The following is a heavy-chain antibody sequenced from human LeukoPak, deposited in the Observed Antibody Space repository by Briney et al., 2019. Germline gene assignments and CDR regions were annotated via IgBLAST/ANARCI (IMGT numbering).Heavy chain of an antibody. D-gene: IGHD3-22*01. Sequence: GGSLRLSCAASGFTFSSYAMSWVRQAPGKGLEWVSAISGSGGSTYYADSVKGRFTISRENSKNTLYLQMNSLRAEDTAVYYCARRITMIVNYYYYGMDVWGQGTTVTVSS. CDR1: GFTFSSYA. CDR3: ARRITMIVNYYYYGMDV. V-gene: IGHV3-23*01. J-gene: IGHJ6*02. CDR2: ISGSGGST.